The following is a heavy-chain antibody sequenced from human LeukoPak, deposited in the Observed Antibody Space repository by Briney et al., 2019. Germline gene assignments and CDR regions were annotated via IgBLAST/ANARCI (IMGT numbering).Heavy chain of an antibody. J-gene: IGHJ4*02. CDR2: IYYSGST. CDR3: ARRYCSGGSCETFDY. D-gene: IGHD2-15*01. CDR1: GGSISSTNYY. V-gene: IGHV4-39*01. Sequence: PSETLSLTCTVSGGSISSTNYYWAWIRQPPGKGLGWIGSIYYSGSTYYNPSLKSRVTISVDTSKKQFSLKLSSVTAADTAVYYCARRYCSGGSCETFDYWGQGTLVTVSS.